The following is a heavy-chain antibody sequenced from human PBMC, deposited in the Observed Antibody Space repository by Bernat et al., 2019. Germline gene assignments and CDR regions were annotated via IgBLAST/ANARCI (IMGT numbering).Heavy chain of an antibody. V-gene: IGHV3-33*01. J-gene: IGHJ6*03. D-gene: IGHD1-26*01. Sequence: QVHLVESGGGVVQPGTSLRLSCAASGFTSSLYDFHWVRQAPGKGLEWVAVIWFDGSNKNYADSVKGRFTIARDDSKNTLYLQMKSLRVEDKAIYYCARDLSSGDYYYYMDVWGKGNTVTVSS. CDR3: ARDLSSGDYYYYMDV. CDR1: GFTSSLYD. CDR2: IWFDGSNK.